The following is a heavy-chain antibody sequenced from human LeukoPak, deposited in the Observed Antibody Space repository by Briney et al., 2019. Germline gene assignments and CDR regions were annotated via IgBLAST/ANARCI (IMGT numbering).Heavy chain of an antibody. V-gene: IGHV3-48*02. Sequence: GGSLRLSCAASGFTFSRNWMRWVRQAPGKGLEWVSYISSSSSTIYYADSVKGRFTISRDNAKNSLYLQVNSLRDEDTAVYYCARDLPPGSTGWYLGYWGQGTLVTVSS. J-gene: IGHJ4*02. CDR1: GFTFSRNW. CDR3: ARDLPPGSTGWYLGY. D-gene: IGHD6-19*01. CDR2: ISSSSSTI.